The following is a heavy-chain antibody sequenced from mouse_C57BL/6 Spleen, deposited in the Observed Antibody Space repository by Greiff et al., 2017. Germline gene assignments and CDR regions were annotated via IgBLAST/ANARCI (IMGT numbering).Heavy chain of an antibody. CDR2: ISYSGST. J-gene: IGHJ4*01. Sequence: EVKLMESGPGMVKPSQSLSLTCTVTGYSITSGYDWHLIRHFPGNQLEWMGYISYSGSTNYNPSLKSRISITHDTSKNHFYLKLNSVTTEDTATYYCASGCGAHGDYYAIDYWGQGTSVTVSS. CDR3: ASGCGAHGDYYAIDY. CDR1: GYSITSGYD. V-gene: IGHV3-1*01.